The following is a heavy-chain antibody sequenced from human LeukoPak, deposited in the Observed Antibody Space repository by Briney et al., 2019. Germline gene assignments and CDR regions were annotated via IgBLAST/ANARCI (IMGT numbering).Heavy chain of an antibody. J-gene: IGHJ4*02. CDR3: ASGGSSWQRGFDS. CDR2: IYSGDNT. D-gene: IGHD6-13*01. CDR1: GFTVSNNY. Sequence: GGSLRLPCAASGFTVSNNYMTWVRQAPGKGLEWVSVIYSGDNTYYADSVKGRFTISRDNSKNTLNLQMNSLRVEDTAVYYCASGGSSWQRGFDSWGQGTLVTVSS. V-gene: IGHV3-66*01.